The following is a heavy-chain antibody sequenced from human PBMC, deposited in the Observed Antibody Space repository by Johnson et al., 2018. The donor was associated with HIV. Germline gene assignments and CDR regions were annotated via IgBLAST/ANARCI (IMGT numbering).Heavy chain of an antibody. D-gene: IGHD1-26*01. CDR3: ARASGFDM. CDR1: GFTFSSYG. V-gene: IGHV3-33*01. CDR2: MWSDGSNK. Sequence: QVQLVESGGGVVQPGRSLRLSCAASGFTFSSYGMHWVRQAPGKGLEWVAGMWSDGSNKYYADSVKGRFTISRDNSKNTLYLQMNSLRAEDTAVYYCARASGFDMWGQGTMVTVSS. J-gene: IGHJ3*02.